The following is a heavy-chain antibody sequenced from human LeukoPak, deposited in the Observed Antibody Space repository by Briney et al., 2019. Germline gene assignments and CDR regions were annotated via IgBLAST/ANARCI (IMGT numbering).Heavy chain of an antibody. CDR2: IRRRAYGGAA. Sequence: GGSLRLSCTTSGFAFDDFARSWVRQPAGKGLEWVGFIRRRAYGGAAEYAASVKGRFIISRDDSKGIAYLQMNSLKTEDTAVYYCSRNGLVDFDYWGQGSRVIVSP. J-gene: IGHJ4*02. CDR3: SRNGLVDFDY. V-gene: IGHV3-49*04. CDR1: GFAFDDFA.